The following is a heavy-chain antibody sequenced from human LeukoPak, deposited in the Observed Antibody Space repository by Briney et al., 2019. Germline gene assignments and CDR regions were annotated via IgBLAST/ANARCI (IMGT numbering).Heavy chain of an antibody. Sequence: GGSLRLSCAASGFTFSSYWMSWVRQAPGKGLEWVANIKQDGSEKYYVDSVKGRFTISRDNAKNSLYLQMNSLRAEDTAVYYCARELRYFDGDYFDYWGQGTLDTVSS. CDR2: IKQDGSEK. V-gene: IGHV3-7*01. CDR1: GFTFSSYW. D-gene: IGHD3-9*01. CDR3: ARELRYFDGDYFDY. J-gene: IGHJ4*02.